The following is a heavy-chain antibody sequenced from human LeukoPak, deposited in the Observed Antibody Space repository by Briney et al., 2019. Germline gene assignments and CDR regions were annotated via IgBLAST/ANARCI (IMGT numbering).Heavy chain of an antibody. D-gene: IGHD1-26*01. CDR2: INSDGSST. CDR3: ARVSSGSYFGYYYYYMDV. Sequence: GGSLRLSCAASGFTFSNYWTHWVRQAPGKGLWVSRINSDGSSTSYADSVKGRFTISRDNAKNTLYLQMNSLRAEDTAVYYCARVSSGSYFGYYYYYMDVWGKGTTVTVSS. V-gene: IGHV3-74*01. CDR1: GFTFSNYW. J-gene: IGHJ6*03.